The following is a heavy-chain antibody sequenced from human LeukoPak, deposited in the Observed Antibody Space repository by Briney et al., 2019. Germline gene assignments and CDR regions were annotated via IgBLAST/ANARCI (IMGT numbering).Heavy chain of an antibody. CDR2: IKSKTDGGTT. J-gene: IGHJ4*02. Sequence: GGSLRLSCAASGFTFSNAWMSWVRQAPGKGLEWVGRIKSKTDGGTTDYAAPVKGRFTISRDDSKNTLYLQMNSLKTEDTAAYYCTTAPSGYYNDYWGQGTLVTVSS. CDR1: GFTFSNAW. D-gene: IGHD3-3*01. V-gene: IGHV3-15*01. CDR3: TTAPSGYYNDY.